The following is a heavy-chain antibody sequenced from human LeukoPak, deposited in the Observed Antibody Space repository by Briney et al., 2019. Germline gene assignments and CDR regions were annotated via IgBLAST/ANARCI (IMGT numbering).Heavy chain of an antibody. CDR3: ARNGVYYDSSGYHNAFDI. D-gene: IGHD3-22*01. Sequence: SETLSLTCAVYGGSFSGYYWSWIRQPPGKGLEWIGEINHSGRTNYNPSLKSRVTISVDTYKNQFSLKLSSVTAADTAVYYCARNGVYYDSSGYHNAFDIWGQGTMVTVSS. CDR1: GGSFSGYY. V-gene: IGHV4-34*01. J-gene: IGHJ3*02. CDR2: INHSGRT.